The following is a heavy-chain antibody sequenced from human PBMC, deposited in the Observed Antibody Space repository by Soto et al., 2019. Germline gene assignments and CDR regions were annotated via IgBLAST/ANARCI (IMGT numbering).Heavy chain of an antibody. CDR2: ISGSGGNI. J-gene: IGHJ4*02. CDR1: GFTFSHHS. V-gene: IGHV3-64D*06. D-gene: IGHD2-15*01. CDR3: VKVSGYCTGGSCFSYFDY. Sequence: GGSLRLSCSGSGFTFSHHSLYWVRQPPGKGLQCVSSISGSGGNIYYAESVKGRFTISRDNSKNTLYLQMTSLSSEDSAVYYCVKVSGYCTGGSCFSYFDYWGQGTPVTVSS.